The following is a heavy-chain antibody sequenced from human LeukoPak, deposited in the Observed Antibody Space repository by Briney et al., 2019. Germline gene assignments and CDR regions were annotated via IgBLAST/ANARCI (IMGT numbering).Heavy chain of an antibody. J-gene: IGHJ6*03. D-gene: IGHD3-16*01. CDR3: ARASRGLGGYMDV. Sequence: PGGSLRLSCAASGFTFSNYNMNWVRQAPGKGLEWVSYISSSSSTIYYADSVKGRFNISRDNAKNSLYLQMNSLRAEDTAVYYCARASRGLGGYMDVWGKGTTVTVSS. V-gene: IGHV3-48*01. CDR2: ISSSSSTI. CDR1: GFTFSNYN.